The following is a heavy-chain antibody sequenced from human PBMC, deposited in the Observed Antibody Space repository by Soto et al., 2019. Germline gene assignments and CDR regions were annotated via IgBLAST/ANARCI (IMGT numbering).Heavy chain of an antibody. CDR2: IYPGSVNT. CDR3: ARVGYYYDSSGYYLSFDY. V-gene: IGHV1-46*01. CDR1: GYSFTSHY. J-gene: IGHJ4*02. D-gene: IGHD3-22*01. Sequence: GASVKVSCKAIGYSFTSHYMHWVRQAPGQGLEWMGTIYPGSVNTGYAQKFQGRVTMTRNTSISTAYMELSSLRSEDTAVYYCARVGYYYDSSGYYLSFDYWGQGTLVTVSS.